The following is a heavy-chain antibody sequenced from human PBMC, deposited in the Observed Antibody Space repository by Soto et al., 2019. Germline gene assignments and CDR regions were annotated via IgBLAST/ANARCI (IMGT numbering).Heavy chain of an antibody. J-gene: IGHJ4*02. Sequence: GGSLRLSCVASGFTFGSCGMNWVRQAPGRGLEWVAGVSPHGANTYYADSVRGRFIISRDDSRNTVSLDMNSLRGDDSAVYYCATEGAKTTWNFDYWGQGTVVTVSS. CDR3: ATEGAKTTWNFDY. D-gene: IGHD1-1*01. V-gene: IGHV3-23*01. CDR1: GFTFGSCG. CDR2: VSPHGANT.